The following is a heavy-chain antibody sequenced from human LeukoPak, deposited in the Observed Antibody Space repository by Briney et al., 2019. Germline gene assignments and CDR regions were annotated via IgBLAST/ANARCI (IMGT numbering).Heavy chain of an antibody. J-gene: IGHJ6*04. CDR3: SRADYYGSGSPISLDV. D-gene: IGHD3-10*01. Sequence: PGRSLRLSCAASGFTFSDYYMSWVRQAPGKGLKWVGFIRSKAYGGTTEYAASVKGRFTISRDDSKSIAYLQMNSLKTEDTAVYYCSRADYYGSGSPISLDVWGKGTTVTVSS. CDR2: IRSKAYGGTT. CDR1: GFTFSDYY. V-gene: IGHV3-49*04.